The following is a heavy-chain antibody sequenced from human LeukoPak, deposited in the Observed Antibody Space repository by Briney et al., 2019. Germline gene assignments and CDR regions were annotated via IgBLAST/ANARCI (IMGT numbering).Heavy chain of an antibody. D-gene: IGHD2-2*01. Sequence: ASALVFCKASGYTFTSNGISWVRQPPRQGLQGMGWISAYSGNTNYAQKLQGRVTMTTDTSTSTAYMELRSLRSDDTAVYYCAREPRVVPAAPDIWGQGTMVTVSS. V-gene: IGHV1-18*01. CDR2: ISAYSGNT. CDR1: GYTFTSNG. J-gene: IGHJ3*02. CDR3: AREPRVVPAAPDI.